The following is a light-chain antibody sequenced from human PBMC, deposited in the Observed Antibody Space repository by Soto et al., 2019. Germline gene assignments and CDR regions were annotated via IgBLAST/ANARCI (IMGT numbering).Light chain of an antibody. CDR1: QTVLYSVNNVNY. V-gene: IGKV4-1*01. Sequence: TVMTQSPDSLAVSLGERATINCKSSQTVLYSVNNVNYLSWYQQKPGQPPKLIIYWASTRESGVPDRFSGSGCGTDFTLTISSVQAEDVAVYYCLQHYNTPPYSFGQGTKLEIK. J-gene: IGKJ2*03. CDR2: WAS. CDR3: LQHYNTPPYS.